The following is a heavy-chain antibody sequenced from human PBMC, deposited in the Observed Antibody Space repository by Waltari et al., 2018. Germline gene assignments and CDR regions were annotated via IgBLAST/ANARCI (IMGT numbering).Heavy chain of an antibody. V-gene: IGHV3-53*01. CDR1: GFTVSSTY. CDR2: IHGAGNT. J-gene: IGHJ4*02. CDR3: SNSRLNRPDDWYYFDY. D-gene: IGHD3-9*01. Sequence: EVQLVESGGGLIQPGGSLSLSCIALGFTVSSTYMSWVRQAPGKGLEWVSVIHGAGNTYYADSVKGRFTISRDTAKNTLYLQMSALRAEDTAVYYCSNSRLNRPDDWYYFDYWGQGTLVTVSS.